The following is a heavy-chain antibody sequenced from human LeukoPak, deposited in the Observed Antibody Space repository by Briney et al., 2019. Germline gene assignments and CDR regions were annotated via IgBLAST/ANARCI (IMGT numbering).Heavy chain of an antibody. CDR1: GFTFSSYG. V-gene: IGHV3-23*01. D-gene: IGHD2/OR15-2a*01. CDR2: ISGSGGST. Sequence: GGSLRLSCAASGFTFSSYGMHWVRQAPGKGLEWVSAISGSGGSTYYADSVKGRFTISRDNSKNTLYLQMNSLRAEDTAVYYCAKGSQSSLEGFLFDYWGQGTLVTVSS. J-gene: IGHJ4*02. CDR3: AKGSQSSLEGFLFDY.